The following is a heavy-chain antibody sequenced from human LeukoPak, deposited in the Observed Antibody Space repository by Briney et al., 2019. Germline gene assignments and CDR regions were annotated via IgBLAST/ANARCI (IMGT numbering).Heavy chain of an antibody. CDR1: GGSISSYY. CDR3: GTGTSFFADY. J-gene: IGHJ4*02. D-gene: IGHD1-7*01. Sequence: SETLSLTCTVSGGSISSYYWSWIRQPPGKGLEWIGYIYTSGSTNYNPSLKSRVTISVDTSKNQFSLKLSSVTAADTAVYYCGTGTSFFADYWDQGTLVTVSS. CDR2: IYTSGST. V-gene: IGHV4-4*09.